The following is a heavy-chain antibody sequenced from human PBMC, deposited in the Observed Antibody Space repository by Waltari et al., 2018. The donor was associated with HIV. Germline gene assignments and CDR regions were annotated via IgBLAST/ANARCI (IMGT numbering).Heavy chain of an antibody. CDR2: ISAYNGNT. V-gene: IGHV1-18*01. D-gene: IGHD2-2*02. Sequence: QVQLVQSGAEVKKPGASVKVSCKASGYTFTSYGISWVRQAPGQGLEWMGWISAYNGNTNYAQKLQGRVTMTTDTSTSTAYMELRSLRSDDTAVYYCARVYCSSTSCYTSYYYYGMDVWGQGTTVTVSS. CDR3: ARVYCSSTSCYTSYYYYGMDV. CDR1: GYTFTSYG. J-gene: IGHJ6*02.